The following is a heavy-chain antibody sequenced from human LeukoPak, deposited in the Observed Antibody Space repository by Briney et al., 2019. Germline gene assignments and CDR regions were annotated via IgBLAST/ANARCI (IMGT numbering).Heavy chain of an antibody. Sequence: ASVKVSCKASGYTFTAYSMHWVRQAPGQGLEWMGWINPNSGGTNYAQKLQGRVTMTTDTSTSTAYMELRSLRSDDTAVYYCARVPPERRLVGATANNWFDPWGQGTLVTVSS. D-gene: IGHD1-26*01. V-gene: IGHV1-2*02. CDR3: ARVPPERRLVGATANNWFDP. CDR1: GYTFTAYS. J-gene: IGHJ5*02. CDR2: INPNSGGT.